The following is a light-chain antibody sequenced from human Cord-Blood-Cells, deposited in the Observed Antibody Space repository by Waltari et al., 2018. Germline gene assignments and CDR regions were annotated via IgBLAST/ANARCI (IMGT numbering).Light chain of an antibody. CDR2: WAS. CDR1: QSVLYSSNNKNY. J-gene: IGKJ1*01. CDR3: QQYYSTPRT. V-gene: IGKV4-1*01. Sequence: DIVMTQSPDSLAVSLGVRVTINGKSSQSVLYSSNNKNYLAWYQQKPGQPPKLLIYWASTRESGVPDRCSGSGSGTDFTLTISSLQAEDVAVYYCQQYYSTPRTFGQGTKVEIK.